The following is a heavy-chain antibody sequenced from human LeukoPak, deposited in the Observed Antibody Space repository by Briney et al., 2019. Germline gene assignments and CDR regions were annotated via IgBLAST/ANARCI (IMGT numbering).Heavy chain of an antibody. D-gene: IGHD5-24*01. Sequence: PSETLSLTCTVSGGSISSGGYYWSWIRQHPGKGLEWIGYIYYSGSTYYNPSLKSRVTISVDTSKNQFSLKLSSVTAADTAVYYCATDHLPNNRKRWLQFLSFDYWGQGTLVTVSS. V-gene: IGHV4-31*03. CDR1: GGSISSGGYY. CDR3: ATDHLPNNRKRWLQFLSFDY. CDR2: IYYSGST. J-gene: IGHJ4*02.